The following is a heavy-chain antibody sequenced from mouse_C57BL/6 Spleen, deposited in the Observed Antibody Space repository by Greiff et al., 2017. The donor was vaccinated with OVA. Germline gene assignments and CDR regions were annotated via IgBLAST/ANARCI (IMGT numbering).Heavy chain of an antibody. CDR1: GFSLTSSG. V-gene: IGHV2-3*01. J-gene: IGHJ4*01. CDR2: IWGDGST. D-gene: IGHD2-12*01. CDR3: ATIRRGYAMDY. Sequence: VKLMESGPGLVAPSQSLSITCTVSGFSLTSSGVSWVRQPPGKGLEWLGVIWGDGSTNYHSALISRLSISKDNSKSQVFLKLNSLQTDDTATYYCATIRRGYAMDYWGQGTSVTVSS.